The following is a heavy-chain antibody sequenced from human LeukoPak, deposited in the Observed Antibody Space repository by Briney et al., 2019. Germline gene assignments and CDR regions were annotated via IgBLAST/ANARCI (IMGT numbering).Heavy chain of an antibody. J-gene: IGHJ4*02. CDR1: GGSFSSGDSY. D-gene: IGHD5-24*01. CDR3: ARVYGYSLFDY. CDR2: FYHSGST. Sequence: NTSETLSLTCTVSGGSFSSGDSYWSWIRQASGRGLEWIGYFYHSGSTNYNPSLKSRVTISVDTSKNQFSLKLSSVTAADTAVYYCARVYGYSLFDYWGQGTLVTVSS. V-gene: IGHV4-61*08.